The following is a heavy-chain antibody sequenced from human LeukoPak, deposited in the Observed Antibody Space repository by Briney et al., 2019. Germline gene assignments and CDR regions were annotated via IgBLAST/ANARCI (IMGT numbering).Heavy chain of an antibody. CDR2: INPRDGSI. CDR3: ERAIYCSGGSCHWEFDY. J-gene: IGHJ4*02. Sequence: ASVTVSCTASGYTFTNYYMQWVRQDPGQGLEWMGIINPRDGSISYAQKFQGRVTMTRATSTSTVYMELSSLSSEDSAVYYCERAIYCSGGSCHWEFDYWGQGTLVTVSS. V-gene: IGHV1-46*01. D-gene: IGHD2-15*01. CDR1: GYTFTNYY.